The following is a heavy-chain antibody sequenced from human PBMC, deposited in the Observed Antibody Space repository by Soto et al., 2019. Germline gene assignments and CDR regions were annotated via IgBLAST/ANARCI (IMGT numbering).Heavy chain of an antibody. Sequence: PSETLSLTCTVSGGSISSSSYYWGWIRQPPGKGLEWIGSIYYSGSTYYNPSLKSRVTISVDTSKNQFSLKLSSVTAADTAVYYCVVDASGTYSTIDSWRQGTPVTVSS. CDR3: VVDASGTYSTIDS. V-gene: IGHV4-39*01. CDR1: GGSISSSSYY. CDR2: IYYSGST. J-gene: IGHJ4*02. D-gene: IGHD3-10*01.